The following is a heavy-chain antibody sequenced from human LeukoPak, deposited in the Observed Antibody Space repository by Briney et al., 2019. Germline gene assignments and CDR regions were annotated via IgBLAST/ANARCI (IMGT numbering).Heavy chain of an antibody. D-gene: IGHD3-22*01. V-gene: IGHV4-34*01. CDR1: GVPFSGYY. CDR3: ARGHSSGYYLDY. CDR2: INHSGSN. Sequence: SETLSLPCAVYGVPFSGYYWSWIRPPPGKGREWIGEINHSGSNNYNPPLQSRVTISVDTSKNQFSLKLSSVTAADTAVYYCARGHSSGYYLDYWGQGTLVTVSS. J-gene: IGHJ4*02.